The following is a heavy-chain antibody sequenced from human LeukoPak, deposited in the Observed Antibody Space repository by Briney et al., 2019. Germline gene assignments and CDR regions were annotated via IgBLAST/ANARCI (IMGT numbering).Heavy chain of an antibody. D-gene: IGHD2-8*01. CDR1: GDSMSSSSYY. V-gene: IGHV4-39*01. Sequence: PSETPSLTCTVSGDSMSSSSYYWGWIRQPPGKGLEWIGNIYYSGSAHYNPSLKSRVTISVDMSKNQFSLRLSSVTTADTAEFYCARLNGVMDYFDYWGQGTLVTVSS. J-gene: IGHJ4*02. CDR3: ARLNGVMDYFDY. CDR2: IYYSGSA.